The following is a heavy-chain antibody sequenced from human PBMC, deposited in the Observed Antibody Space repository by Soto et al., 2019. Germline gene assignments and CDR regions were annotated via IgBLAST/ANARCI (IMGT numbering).Heavy chain of an antibody. J-gene: IGHJ6*02. CDR1: GGSFRTYA. CDR2: IMAVFGTA. Sequence: GASVKVSCKSSGGSFRTYAISWVRQAPGQGLEWMGGIMAVFGTATYTQSFQGRVTITADESTSTAYMELSGLKSGDTAIYYGTTSRGFYAALDVWGQGTTVTVSS. CDR3: TTSRGFYAALDV. V-gene: IGHV1-69*13. D-gene: IGHD1-1*01.